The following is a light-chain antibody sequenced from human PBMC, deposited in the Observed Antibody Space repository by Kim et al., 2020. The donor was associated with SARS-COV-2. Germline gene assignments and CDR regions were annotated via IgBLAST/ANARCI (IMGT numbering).Light chain of an antibody. Sequence: SYELTQPPSVSVSPGQTVSITCSGDKLGDRYACWYQQKPGQSPVLVIYQDSKRPSGIPERFSGSISGNTATLTISGTQAMDEADYYCQAWDSSTYVFGTGTKVTVL. J-gene: IGLJ1*01. V-gene: IGLV3-1*01. CDR2: QDS. CDR3: QAWDSSTYV. CDR1: KLGDRY.